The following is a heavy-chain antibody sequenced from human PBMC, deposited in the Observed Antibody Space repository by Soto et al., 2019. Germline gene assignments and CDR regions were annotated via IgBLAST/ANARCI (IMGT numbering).Heavy chain of an antibody. V-gene: IGHV4-59*01. CDR1: GGSISSYY. CDR2: IYYSGST. CDR3: ATSRSSPNLPFDY. J-gene: IGHJ4*02. Sequence: PSETLSLTCAVSGGSISSYYWSWVRQPPGKGLEYIGYIYYSGSTNYNPSLKSRVTISVDTSKNQFSLQLSSVIAADTAIYYCATSRSSPNLPFDYWGQGTLVTVSS. D-gene: IGHD6-6*01.